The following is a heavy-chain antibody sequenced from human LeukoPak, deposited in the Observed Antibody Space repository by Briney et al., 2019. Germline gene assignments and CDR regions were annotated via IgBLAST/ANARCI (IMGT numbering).Heavy chain of an antibody. CDR3: ARDQLLWFGESNYYYYGMDV. J-gene: IGHJ6*02. CDR1: GGSISSYY. CDR2: FYYSGST. Sequence: ASETLSLTCTVSGGSISSYYWSWIRQPPGKGLEWVGYFYYSGSTNYNPSLKSRVTISVDTSKNQLSLKLSSVTAADTAVYYCARDQLLWFGESNYYYYGMDVWGQGTTVTVSS. D-gene: IGHD3-10*01. V-gene: IGHV4-59*01.